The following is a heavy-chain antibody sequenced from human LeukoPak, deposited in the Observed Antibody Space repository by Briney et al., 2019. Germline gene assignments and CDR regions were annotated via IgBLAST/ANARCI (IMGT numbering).Heavy chain of an antibody. Sequence: SETLSLTCTVSGGSISSGGYYWSWIRQHPGKGLEWIGYIYYSGSTYYNPSLKSRVTISVDTSKNQFSLKLSSVTAADTAVYYCARERDDFWSGYSAKRGFHWFDPWGQGTLVTVSS. CDR1: GGSISSGGYY. D-gene: IGHD3-3*01. CDR2: IYYSGST. J-gene: IGHJ5*02. CDR3: ARERDDFWSGYSAKRGFHWFDP. V-gene: IGHV4-31*03.